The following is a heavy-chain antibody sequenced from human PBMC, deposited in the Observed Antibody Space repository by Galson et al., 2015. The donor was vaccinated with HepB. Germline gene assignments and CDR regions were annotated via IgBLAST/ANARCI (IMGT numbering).Heavy chain of an antibody. D-gene: IGHD5-24*01. CDR2: IYPGDSDT. CDR3: ACRSLVGRDGWYFDY. Sequence: QSGAEVKKPGESLRISCKGSGYSFPNYWVARVRQMPGKGLEWMGIIYPGDSDTRYSPSFEGQVIISADKSTNTAYLQWSSLRASDTAIYYCACRSLVGRDGWYFDYWGQGALVTVSS. J-gene: IGHJ4*02. V-gene: IGHV5-51*01. CDR1: GYSFPNYW.